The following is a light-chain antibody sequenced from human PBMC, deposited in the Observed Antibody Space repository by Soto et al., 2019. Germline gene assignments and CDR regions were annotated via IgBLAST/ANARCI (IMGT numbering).Light chain of an antibody. J-gene: IGKJ4*01. CDR1: QSISSSY. CDR2: GAS. CDR3: QQYDSSPLT. V-gene: IGKV3-20*01. Sequence: EIVLTQSPGTLSLSPGERATLSCRASQSISSSYLAWYQQKLGQAPRLLIYGASSRATGIPDRFSGSGSGTDFTFTITRLEPEDFAVYYCQQYDSSPLTFGGGTKVEIK.